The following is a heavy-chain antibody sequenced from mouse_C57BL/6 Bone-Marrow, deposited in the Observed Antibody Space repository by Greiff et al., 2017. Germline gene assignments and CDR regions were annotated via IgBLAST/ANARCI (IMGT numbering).Heavy chain of an antibody. CDR3: ARDVDGNYGFAY. CDR2: ISDGGSYT. Sequence: DVKLVESGGGLVKPGGSLKLSCAASGFTFSSYAMSWVRQTPEKRLEWVATISDGGSYTYYPDNVKGRFTISRDNAKNNLYLQMSHLKSEDTAMYYCARDVDGNYGFAYWGQGTLVTVSA. CDR1: GFTFSSYA. V-gene: IGHV5-4*01. J-gene: IGHJ3*01. D-gene: IGHD2-1*01.